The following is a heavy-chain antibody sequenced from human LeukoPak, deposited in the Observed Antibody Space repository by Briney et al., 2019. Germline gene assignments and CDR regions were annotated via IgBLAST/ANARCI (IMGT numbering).Heavy chain of an antibody. D-gene: IGHD6-13*01. CDR2: ISSSSSTI. J-gene: IGHJ5*02. CDR3: ARGSSSWYPGWFDP. CDR1: GFTFSSYS. Sequence: PGGSLRLSCAASGFTFSSYSMTWVRQAPGKGLEWVSYISSSSSTIYYADSVKGRFTISRDNAKNSLYLQMNSLRDEDTAVYYCARGSSSWYPGWFDPWGQGTLVTVSS. V-gene: IGHV3-48*02.